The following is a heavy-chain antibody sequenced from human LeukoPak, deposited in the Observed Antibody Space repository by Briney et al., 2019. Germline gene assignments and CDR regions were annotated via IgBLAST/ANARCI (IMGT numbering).Heavy chain of an antibody. CDR1: GGSISSSNW. D-gene: IGHD3-10*01. CDR2: IYHSGNT. V-gene: IGHV4-4*02. J-gene: IGHJ4*02. CDR3: ARTYYYTSGSYSLDY. Sequence: SETLSLTCAVSGGSISSSNWWSWVRQPPGKGPEWIGEIYHSGNTNYDPSLKSRVTISVDKYKNKFSLKLSSVTAADTAVYYCARTYYYTSGSYSLDYWGQGTLVSVSS.